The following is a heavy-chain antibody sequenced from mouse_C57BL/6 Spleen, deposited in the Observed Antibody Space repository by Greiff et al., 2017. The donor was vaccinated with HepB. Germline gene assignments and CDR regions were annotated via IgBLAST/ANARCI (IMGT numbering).Heavy chain of an antibody. CDR3: ARWGSSPYFDY. D-gene: IGHD1-1*01. J-gene: IGHJ2*01. V-gene: IGHV1-69*01. Sequence: VQLQQPGAELVMPGASVKLSCKASGYTFTSYWMHWVKQRPGQGLEWIGEIDPSDSYTNYNQKFKGKSTLTVDKSSSTAYMQLSSLTSEDSAVYYCARWGSSPYFDYWGQGTTLTVSS. CDR1: GYTFTSYW. CDR2: IDPSDSYT.